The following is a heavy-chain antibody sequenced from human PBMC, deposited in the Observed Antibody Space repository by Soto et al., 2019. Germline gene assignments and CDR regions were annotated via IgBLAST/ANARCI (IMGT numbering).Heavy chain of an antibody. CDR2: ISWNSGSI. CDR3: AKVGYSSSWYNWFDP. J-gene: IGHJ5*02. V-gene: IGHV3-9*01. CDR1: GFTFDDYA. Sequence: EVQLVESGGGLVQPGRSLRLSCAASGFTFDDYAMHWVRQAPGKGLEWVSGISWNSGSIGYADSVKGRFTISRDNAKNYRYLQMNSLRAEDTALYYCAKVGYSSSWYNWFDPWGQGTLVTVSS. D-gene: IGHD6-13*01.